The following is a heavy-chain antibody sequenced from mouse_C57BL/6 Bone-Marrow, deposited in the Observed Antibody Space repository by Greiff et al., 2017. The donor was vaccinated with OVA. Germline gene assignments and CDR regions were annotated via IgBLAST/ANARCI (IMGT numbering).Heavy chain of an antibody. CDR1: GYTFTDYE. J-gene: IGHJ4*01. CDR3: TRGQGWSPAMDY. D-gene: IGHD3-3*01. CDR2: VDPETGGT. V-gene: IGHV1-15*01. Sequence: QAQLKQSGAELVRPGASVTLSCKASGYTFTDYEMHWVKQTPVHGLEWIGAVDPETGGTANNQKFKGKAILTADKSSSAAYIELRSLTSEDSAVYYCTRGQGWSPAMDYWSQGTSVTVSS.